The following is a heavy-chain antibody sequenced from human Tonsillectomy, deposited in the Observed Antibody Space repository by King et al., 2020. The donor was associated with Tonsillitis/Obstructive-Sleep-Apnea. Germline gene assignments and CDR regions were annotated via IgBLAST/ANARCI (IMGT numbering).Heavy chain of an antibody. J-gene: IGHJ4*02. CDR3: ARERDSNWFLDY. Sequence: VQLVESGGGVVQPGRSTRLSCAASGFSFSIYAMHWVRQAQGKGLEWVAVISYDGGEKYYANYVKGRFTITRDNSKDTIYLQMDSLSAEDTALYYCARERDSNWFLDYWGQGTLVTVSS. D-gene: IGHD6-13*01. CDR1: GFSFSIYA. V-gene: IGHV3-30*04. CDR2: ISYDGGEK.